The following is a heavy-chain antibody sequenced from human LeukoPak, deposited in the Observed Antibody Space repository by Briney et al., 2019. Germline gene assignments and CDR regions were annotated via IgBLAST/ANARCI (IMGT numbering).Heavy chain of an antibody. CDR1: GGTFSSYA. V-gene: IGHV1-69*04. CDR2: IIPILGIA. CDR3: ARDLRAGYCSGGSCGMDV. D-gene: IGHD2-15*01. J-gene: IGHJ6*02. Sequence: ASVKVSCKASGGTFSSYAISWVRQAPGQGLEWMGRIIPILGIANYAQKFQGRATITADKSTSTAYMELSSLRSEDTAVYYCARDLRAGYCSGGSCGMDVWGQGTTVTVSS.